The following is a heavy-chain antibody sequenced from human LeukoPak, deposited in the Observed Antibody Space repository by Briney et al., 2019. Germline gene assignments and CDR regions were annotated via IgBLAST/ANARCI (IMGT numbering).Heavy chain of an antibody. CDR1: GFSFSSYS. V-gene: IGHV4-34*01. CDR2: INHSGST. Sequence: PGGSLRLSCAASGFSFSSYSMNWVRQPPGKGLEWIGEINHSGSTNYNPSLKRRVTISVDTSKNQFSLKLSSVTAADTAVYYCARGRLIPAAMGRYFDLWGRGTLVTVSS. J-gene: IGHJ2*01. CDR3: ARGRLIPAAMGRYFDL. D-gene: IGHD2-2*01.